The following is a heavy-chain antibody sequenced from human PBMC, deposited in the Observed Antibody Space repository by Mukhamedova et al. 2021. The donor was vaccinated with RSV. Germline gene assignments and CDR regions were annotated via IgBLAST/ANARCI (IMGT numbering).Heavy chain of an antibody. CDR2: TYYRSKWYN. D-gene: IGHD1-26*01. J-gene: IGHJ4*02. V-gene: IGHV6-1*01. CDR3: ARGEEWELFPFFFDY. Sequence: IRQSPSRGLEWLGRTYYRSKWYNDYAVSVKSRITINADTSKNQVSLHLNSVTPEDTAVYYCARGEEWELFPFFFDYWSQGTLVT.